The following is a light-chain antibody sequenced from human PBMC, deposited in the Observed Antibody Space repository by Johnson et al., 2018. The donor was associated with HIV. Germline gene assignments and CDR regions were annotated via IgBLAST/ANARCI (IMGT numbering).Light chain of an antibody. CDR1: SSNIGNNY. Sequence: HSVLTQPPSVSAAPGQKVTISCSGSSSNIGNNYVSWYQQLPGRAPKLLIYDNNKRPSGIPDRFSGSKYGTSATLGITGLQTGDEADYYCGTWDSSLRVGFFGTGTKVTVL. V-gene: IGLV1-51*01. CDR2: DNN. J-gene: IGLJ1*01. CDR3: GTWDSSLRVGF.